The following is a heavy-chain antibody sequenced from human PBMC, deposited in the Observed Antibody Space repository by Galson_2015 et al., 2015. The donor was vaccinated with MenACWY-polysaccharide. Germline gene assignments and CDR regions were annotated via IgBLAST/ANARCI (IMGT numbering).Heavy chain of an antibody. V-gene: IGHV2-70*04. CDR2: NDWDDNN. CDR3: ARISTGGDAFDI. Sequence: ALVKPTQTLTLTCTFSAFSLTTSRTRVGWDRQPPGKALEGLARNDWDDNNFFTISLKTWLNISKDTSKNQVVLPMANMDPVDTATYYCARISTGGDAFDIWGQGTMVTVSS. D-gene: IGHD7-27*01. J-gene: IGHJ3*02. CDR1: AFSLTTSRTR.